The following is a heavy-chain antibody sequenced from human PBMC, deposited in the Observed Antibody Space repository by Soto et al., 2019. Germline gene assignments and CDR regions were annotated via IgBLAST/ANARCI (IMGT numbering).Heavy chain of an antibody. Sequence: SETLSLTCTVSGGSIRSGGYYWSWIRQNPPRDLEWIGNIYYSGNTYYNPSLKSRLTILVDTSKNQFSLNLRSVTAAVTAVYYRAKDRLLARAGSARPYFGLEILGQGTSVKVSS. CDR3: AKDRLLARAGSARPYFGLEI. D-gene: IGHD5-12*01. CDR1: GGSIRSGGYY. V-gene: IGHV4-31*03. J-gene: IGHJ6*02. CDR2: IYYSGNT.